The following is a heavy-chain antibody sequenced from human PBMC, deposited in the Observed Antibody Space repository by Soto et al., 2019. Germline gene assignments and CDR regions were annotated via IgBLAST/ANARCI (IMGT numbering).Heavy chain of an antibody. CDR2: IHPGDSDS. CDR1: GYIFNNNL. Sequence: PVGSLKISFRFSGYIFNNNLIVLVLQMPGKGLEWMGIIHPGDSDSRYSPSFQGQVTMSVDKSINTAYLQWSSLKASDNAMYYCERRDSNGLTDYWGQGTLVTVSS. J-gene: IGHJ4*02. D-gene: IGHD3-22*01. CDR3: ERRDSNGLTDY. V-gene: IGHV5-51*01.